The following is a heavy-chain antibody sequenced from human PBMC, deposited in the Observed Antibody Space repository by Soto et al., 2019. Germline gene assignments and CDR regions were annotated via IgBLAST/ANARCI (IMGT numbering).Heavy chain of an antibody. CDR2: IYYSGST. D-gene: IGHD6-13*01. CDR3: ARDPSIADFYGMDV. J-gene: IGHJ6*02. V-gene: IGHV4-39*07. Sequence: SETLSLTCTVSGGSIASSSYYWGWIRQPPGKGLEWIGSIYYSGSTYYNPSLKSRVTMSVDTSKNQFSLKLTSVTAADTAVYYCARDPSIADFYGMDVWGQGTTVTVSS. CDR1: GGSIASSSYY.